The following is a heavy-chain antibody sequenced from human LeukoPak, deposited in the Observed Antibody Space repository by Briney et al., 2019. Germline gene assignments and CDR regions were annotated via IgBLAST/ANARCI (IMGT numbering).Heavy chain of an antibody. D-gene: IGHD3-3*01. CDR3: ARAEYDIWSGQYNY. CDR2: INANSGGT. Sequence: ASVKVSCKASGYIFTGYYMHWVRQAPGQGLEWMGWINANSGGTKYAQKFQGRVTMTRDTSISTAYMELSRLRIDDTAVYYCARAEYDIWSGQYNYWGQGTLVTVSS. J-gene: IGHJ4*02. V-gene: IGHV1-2*02. CDR1: GYIFTGYY.